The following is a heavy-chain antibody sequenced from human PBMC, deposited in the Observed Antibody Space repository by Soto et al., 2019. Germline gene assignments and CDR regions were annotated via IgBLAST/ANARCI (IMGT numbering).Heavy chain of an antibody. CDR2: INHSGST. J-gene: IGHJ4*02. CDR3: ARTQQWLGRSVFDY. CDR1: GGSFSGYY. D-gene: IGHD6-19*01. Sequence: SETLSLTCAVYGGSFSGYYWSWIRQPPGKGLEWIGEINHSGSTNYNPSLKSRVTISVDTSKNQFSLKLSSVTAADTAVYYCARTQQWLGRSVFDYWGQGTLVTVSS. V-gene: IGHV4-34*01.